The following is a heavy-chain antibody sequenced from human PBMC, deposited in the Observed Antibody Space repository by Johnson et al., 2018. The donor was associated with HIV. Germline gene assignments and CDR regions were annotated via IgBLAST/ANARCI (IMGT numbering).Heavy chain of an antibody. CDR1: GFTFSYYA. CDR3: AKMEFDYSNYAAPLSLHDAFDI. Sequence: QMQLVESGGGVVQPGRSLRLSCAASGFTFSYYAMHWVRQAPGKGLEWVAVISYDGSNKYYADSVKGRFTISRDNSKNTLYLQMNSLRAEDTAVYYCAKMEFDYSNYAAPLSLHDAFDIWGQGTMVTVSS. D-gene: IGHD4-11*01. V-gene: IGHV3-30*18. J-gene: IGHJ3*02. CDR2: ISYDGSNK.